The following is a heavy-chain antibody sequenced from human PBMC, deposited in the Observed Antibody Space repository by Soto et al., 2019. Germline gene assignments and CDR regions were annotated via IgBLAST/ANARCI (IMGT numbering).Heavy chain of an antibody. CDR3: ARVFGTSGDGMDV. Sequence: PGGSLRLSCAASGFTFRSYGMHWVRQAPGKGLEWVAIIWYDGSNQSYVDSVRGRFTISRDNSKDTLYLQMNSLRAEDTGVYYCARVFGTSGDGMDVWGQGTTVTVSS. D-gene: IGHD1-26*01. CDR2: IWYDGSNQ. J-gene: IGHJ6*02. CDR1: GFTFRSYG. V-gene: IGHV3-33*01.